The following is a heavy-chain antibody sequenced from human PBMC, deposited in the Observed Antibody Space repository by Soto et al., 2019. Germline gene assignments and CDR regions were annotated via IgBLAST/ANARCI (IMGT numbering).Heavy chain of an antibody. CDR2: IYYSGST. V-gene: IGHV4-59*01. J-gene: IGHJ5*02. CDR3: ARVARSSSSDWFDP. Sequence: SETLSITCTFAGGSISSYYWSWIRQPPGKGLEWIGYIYYSGSTNYNPSLKSRVTISVDTSKNQFSLKLSSVTAADTAVYYCARVARSSSSDWFDPWGQGTLVTVSS. D-gene: IGHD6-6*01. CDR1: GGSISSYY.